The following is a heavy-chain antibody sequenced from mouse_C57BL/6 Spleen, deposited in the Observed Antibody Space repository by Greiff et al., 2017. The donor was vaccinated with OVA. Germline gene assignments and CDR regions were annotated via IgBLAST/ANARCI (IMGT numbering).Heavy chain of an antibody. CDR3: ANLYFDV. CDR1: GYTFTSYW. Sequence: VQLQQPGAELVMPGASVKLSCKASGYTFTSYWMHWVKQRPGQGLEWIGEIDPSDSYTNYNQKFKGKSTLTVDKSSSTAYMQLSSLTSEDSAVYYCANLYFDVWGTGTTVTVSS. J-gene: IGHJ1*03. V-gene: IGHV1-69*01. CDR2: IDPSDSYT.